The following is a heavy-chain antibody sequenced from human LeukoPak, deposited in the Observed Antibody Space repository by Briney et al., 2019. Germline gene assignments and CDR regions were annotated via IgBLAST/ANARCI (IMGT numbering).Heavy chain of an antibody. J-gene: IGHJ5*02. CDR1: GGSISTSNYN. Sequence: PSETLSLTYTVSGGSISTSNYNWGWIRQPPGKGLEWIGSIYYSGNTYHNPSLKSRVTISVDTSKNQFSLNVSSVTSADTAVYYCARGFGNVRGVTWGQGTLVTVSS. D-gene: IGHD3-10*01. CDR3: ARGFGNVRGVT. CDR2: IYYSGNT. V-gene: IGHV4-39*07.